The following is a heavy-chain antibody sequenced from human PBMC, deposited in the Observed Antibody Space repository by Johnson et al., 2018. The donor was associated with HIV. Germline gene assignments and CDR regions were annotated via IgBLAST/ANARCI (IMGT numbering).Heavy chain of an antibody. J-gene: IGHJ3*01. CDR1: GFTVSSNY. CDR3: ARGSSGSFDL. D-gene: IGHD6-6*01. V-gene: IGHV3-66*01. CDR2: IYSGGST. Sequence: MLLVESGGGVVQPGRSLRLSCAASGFTVSSNYMSWVRQAPGKGLEWVSVIYSGGSTYYADSVKDRFTISRDSSKNAVYLQMSSLRAEDTALYYCARGSSGSFDLWGRGTMVTVSS.